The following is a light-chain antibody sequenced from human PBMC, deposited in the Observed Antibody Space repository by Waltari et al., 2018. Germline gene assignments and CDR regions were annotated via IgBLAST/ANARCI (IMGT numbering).Light chain of an antibody. CDR3: SSYAGNSAIV. V-gene: IGLV2-23*02. CDR1: RSHVGNSNL. CDR2: EVT. J-gene: IGLJ3*02. Sequence: QSALTQPASVSGSLGQSITISRRRTRSHVGNSNLVSWYRQFPGEAPKPIIYEVTERPSEISDRFSGSEFGNRASLTISGLQAEDEADYYCSSYAGNSAIVFGGGTKVTVV.